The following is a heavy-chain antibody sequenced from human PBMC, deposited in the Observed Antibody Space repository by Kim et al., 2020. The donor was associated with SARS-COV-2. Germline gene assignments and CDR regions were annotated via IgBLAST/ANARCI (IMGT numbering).Heavy chain of an antibody. J-gene: IGHJ4*02. CDR1: GGSISSYY. CDR3: AGSPGSITILGVVIPYEYYVDY. D-gene: IGHD3-3*01. Sequence: SETLSLTCTVSGGSISSYYWSWIRQPPGKGLEWIGYIYYSGSTNYNPSLKSRVTISVDTSKNQFSLKLSSVTAAGTAVYYCAGSPGSITILGVVIPYEYYVDYWGQGTLVTVSS. V-gene: IGHV4-59*08. CDR2: IYYSGST.